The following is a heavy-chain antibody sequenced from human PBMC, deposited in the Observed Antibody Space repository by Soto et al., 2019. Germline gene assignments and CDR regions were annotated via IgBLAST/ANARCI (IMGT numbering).Heavy chain of an antibody. D-gene: IGHD3-10*01. CDR2: ISVYAGNT. CDR3: VRTGVLLWPGELPI. J-gene: IGHJ4*02. Sequence: QVQLVQSGPEVKKPGASVKVSCEASGYIFKNFGITWVRQAPGQGLEWMGWISVYAGNTVYAQNLKGRVTMTTDSSTNTAYMELRSLRSDDTAVYYCVRTGVLLWPGELPIWGQGTLVTVSS. V-gene: IGHV1-18*04. CDR1: GYIFKNFG.